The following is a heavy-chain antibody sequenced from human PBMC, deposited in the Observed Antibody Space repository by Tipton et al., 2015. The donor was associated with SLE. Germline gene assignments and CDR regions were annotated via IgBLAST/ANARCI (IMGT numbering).Heavy chain of an antibody. D-gene: IGHD7-27*01. J-gene: IGHJ5*02. CDR2: KYYRSKWFN. Sequence: GLVKPSQTLSLTCAISGDSVASNSAAWNWIRQSPSRGLEWLGRKYYRSKWFNDYAVSVKSRITINADTSKNQFSLQLKSVTHDDTAVYYCARGTNWGFNWFDPWGQGTLVTVSS. CDR1: GDSVASNSAA. CDR3: ARGTNWGFNWFDP. V-gene: IGHV6-1*01.